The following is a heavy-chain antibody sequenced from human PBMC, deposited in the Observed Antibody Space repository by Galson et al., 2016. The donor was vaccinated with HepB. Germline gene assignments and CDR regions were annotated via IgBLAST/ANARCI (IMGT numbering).Heavy chain of an antibody. Sequence: SLRLSCAASGFTFSNYALHWVRQAPGKGLEWVALISYDGNNKYYANSVKGRFTISRDNSKNTLYLQMSSLRAEDTAVYYCARDRGSYTIVYYYGMDVWGQGTTVTVSS. V-gene: IGHV3-30-3*01. CDR2: ISYDGNNK. CDR3: ARDRGSYTIVYYYGMDV. D-gene: IGHD1-26*01. J-gene: IGHJ6*02. CDR1: GFTFSNYA.